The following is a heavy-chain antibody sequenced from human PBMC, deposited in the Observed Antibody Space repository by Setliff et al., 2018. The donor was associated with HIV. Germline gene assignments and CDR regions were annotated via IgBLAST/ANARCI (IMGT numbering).Heavy chain of an antibody. V-gene: IGHV4-59*01. J-gene: IGHJ6*03. CDR3: ARGNYDTSDYYTNFYHYYMDV. CDR1: GDPISTYY. CDR2: VYYSGST. D-gene: IGHD3-22*01. Sequence: SETLSLTCTVSGDPISTYYWSWVRKPPGKGLEWIGYVYYSGSTSYSPSLRGRVTMSVDPSKNQFSLKLNSVTAADTAIYYCARGNYDTSDYYTNFYHYYMDVWGKGAAVTVSS.